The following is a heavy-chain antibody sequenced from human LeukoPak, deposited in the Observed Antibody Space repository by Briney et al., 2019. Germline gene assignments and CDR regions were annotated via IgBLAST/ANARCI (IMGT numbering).Heavy chain of an antibody. J-gene: IGHJ3*02. V-gene: IGHV4-30-4*08. CDR2: IYYSGST. CDR1: GGSISSGDYY. Sequence: SETLSLTCTVSGGSISSGDYYWSWIRQPPGKGLEWIGYIYYSGSTYYNPSLKRRVTISVDTSKNQLSLKLSSVTAADTAVYYCARGATVYAFDIWGQGTMVTVSS. CDR3: ARGATVYAFDI. D-gene: IGHD1-26*01.